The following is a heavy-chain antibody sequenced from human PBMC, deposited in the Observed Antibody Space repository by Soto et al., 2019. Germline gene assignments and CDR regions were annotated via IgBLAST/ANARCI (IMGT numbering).Heavy chain of an antibody. CDR1: GFTFSDYA. D-gene: IGHD6-19*01. Sequence: VQLVESGGDVVQPGRSLRLSCAASGFTFSDYAMHWVRQAPGKGLEWVAVVSHDGRNTHYADSVKGRFTISRDRSKNMVSLEMTSLRAEDTAVYYGAKGGRQWLVTSGFNYWGQGDLVTVSS. V-gene: IGHV3-30*18. J-gene: IGHJ4*02. CDR2: VSHDGRNT. CDR3: AKGGRQWLVTSGFNY.